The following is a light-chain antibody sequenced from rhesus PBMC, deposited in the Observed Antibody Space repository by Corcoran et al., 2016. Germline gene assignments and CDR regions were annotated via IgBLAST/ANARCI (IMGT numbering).Light chain of an antibody. CDR1: QSVSSS. J-gene: IGKJ1*01. Sequence: EIVMTQSPATLSLSPGERATLSRRARQSVSSSLAWYHQKHGQTPRLFIYGAPSRAHGIPDRFSGSGSWTDFTLTISSLEPEDVAFYYCLQHSNWPRTFGQGTKVEIK. CDR3: LQHSNWPRT. CDR2: GAP. V-gene: IGKV3-24*01.